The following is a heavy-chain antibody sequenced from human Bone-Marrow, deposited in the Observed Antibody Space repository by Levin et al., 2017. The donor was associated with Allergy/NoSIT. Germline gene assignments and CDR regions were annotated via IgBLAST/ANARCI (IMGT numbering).Heavy chain of an antibody. CDR3: AKGLGSSGWSLLTFDY. CDR2: ISGSGGST. D-gene: IGHD6-19*01. V-gene: IGHV3-23*01. CDR1: GFTFSIYA. Sequence: GGSLRLSCAASGFTFSIYAMTWVRQAPGKGLEWVSTISGSGGSTYYADSVKGRFTISRDNSKNTVYLQMNSLRAEDTAVYYCAKGLGSSGWSLLTFDYWGQGTLVTVSS. J-gene: IGHJ4*02.